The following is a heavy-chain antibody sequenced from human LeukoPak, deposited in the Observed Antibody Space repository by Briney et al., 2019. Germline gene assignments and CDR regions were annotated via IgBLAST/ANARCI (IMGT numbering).Heavy chain of an antibody. Sequence: PGGSLRLSCTASGFSFSGHWMHWARQLPGKGLVWVSRISPTGSTTSYADSVKGRFTVSRDNAKNTLYLQVNYLRAEDTAVYYCARGPNSNWSGLDFWGQGTLLTVSS. CDR1: GFSFSGHW. D-gene: IGHD6-6*01. CDR2: ISPTGSTT. V-gene: IGHV3-74*01. CDR3: ARGPNSNWSGLDF. J-gene: IGHJ4*02.